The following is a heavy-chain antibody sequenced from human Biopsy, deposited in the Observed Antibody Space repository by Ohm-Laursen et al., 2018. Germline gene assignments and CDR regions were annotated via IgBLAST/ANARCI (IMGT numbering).Heavy chain of an antibody. CDR2: IYYSVTT. J-gene: IGHJ6*02. Sequence: SDTLSLTCTVSGDSDTKYYWSWIRQPPGKGLEWIGHIYYSVTTNYNPSLQSRVSISVDTSRNQVSLTLSSVTAADTAVYYCARDSGILNYGNFKYYHYYGMDVWGQGTKVTVSS. D-gene: IGHD4-11*01. V-gene: IGHV4-59*02. CDR3: ARDSGILNYGNFKYYHYYGMDV. CDR1: GDSDTKYY.